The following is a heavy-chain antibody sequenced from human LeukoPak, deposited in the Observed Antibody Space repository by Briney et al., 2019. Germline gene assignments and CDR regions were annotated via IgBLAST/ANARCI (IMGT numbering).Heavy chain of an antibody. Sequence: SGGSLRLSCAASGFTFSSYTINWVRQAPGKGLEWVSSISSSSSYIYYADSVKGRFTISRDNAKNPLYLQMNSLRAEDTAVYYCARAVSSGWPKDYFDYWGQGTLVTVSS. V-gene: IGHV3-21*01. J-gene: IGHJ4*02. D-gene: IGHD6-19*01. CDR2: ISSSSSYI. CDR3: ARAVSSGWPKDYFDY. CDR1: GFTFSSYT.